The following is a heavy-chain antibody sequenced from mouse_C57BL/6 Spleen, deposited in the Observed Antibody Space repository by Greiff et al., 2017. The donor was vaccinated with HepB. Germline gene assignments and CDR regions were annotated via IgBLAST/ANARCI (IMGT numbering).Heavy chain of an antibody. CDR3: ARYEPLYYGNYGAMDY. D-gene: IGHD2-1*01. V-gene: IGHV1-81*01. CDR1: GYTFTSYG. J-gene: IGHJ4*01. CDR2: IYPRSGNT. Sequence: QVHVKQSGAELARPGASVKLSCKASGYTFTSYGISWVKQRTGQGLEWIGEIYPRSGNTYYNEKFKGKATLTADKSSSTAYMELRSLTSEDSAVYFCARYEPLYYGNYGAMDYWGQGTSVTVAS.